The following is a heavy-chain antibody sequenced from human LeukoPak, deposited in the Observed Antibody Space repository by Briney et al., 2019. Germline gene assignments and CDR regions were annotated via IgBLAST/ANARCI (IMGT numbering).Heavy chain of an antibody. D-gene: IGHD3-22*01. J-gene: IGHJ4*02. CDR2: ISVYNGHT. Sequence: ASVKVSCKASGYTFTSYAITWVRQAPGQGLEWMGWISVYNGHTNYAQKLQARATMTTDTSTSTAYMELRSLRSDDTAVYYCARESDYYDSSGYYDYWGQGTLVTVSS. CDR1: GYTFTSYA. V-gene: IGHV1-18*01. CDR3: ARESDYYDSSGYYDY.